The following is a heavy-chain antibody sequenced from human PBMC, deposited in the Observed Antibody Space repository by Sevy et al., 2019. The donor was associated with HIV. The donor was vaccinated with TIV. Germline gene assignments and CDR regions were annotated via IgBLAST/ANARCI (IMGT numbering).Heavy chain of an antibody. CDR1: GGSISSYF. CDR2: IYFTGNA. J-gene: IGHJ4*02. V-gene: IGHV4-59*01. D-gene: IGHD1-1*01. CDR3: ARDSTTRPRVLDY. Sequence: SETLSLTCSVSGGSISSYFWTWVRQSPGKGLEWIGNIYFTGNADYSPALKSRVTLSLDTSKSQFSLTLKSVTAADTAIYFCARDSTTRPRVLDYWGQGTLVTVSS.